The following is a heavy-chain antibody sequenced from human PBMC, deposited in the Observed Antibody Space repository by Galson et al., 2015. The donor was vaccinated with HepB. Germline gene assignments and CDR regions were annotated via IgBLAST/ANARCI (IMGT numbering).Heavy chain of an antibody. V-gene: IGHV1-3*01. CDR1: GYTFTSYA. CDR3: ARVGPPLAYCGGDCYSNY. J-gene: IGHJ4*02. D-gene: IGHD2-21*02. CDR2: INAGNGNT. Sequence: SVKVSCKASGYTFTSYAMHWVRQAPGQRLEWMGWINAGNGNTKYSQKFQGRVTITRDTSASTAYMELSSLRSEDTAVYYCARVGPPLAYCGGDCYSNYWGQGTLVTVSS.